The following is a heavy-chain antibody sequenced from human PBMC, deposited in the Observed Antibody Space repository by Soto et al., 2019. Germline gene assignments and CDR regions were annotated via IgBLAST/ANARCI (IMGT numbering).Heavy chain of an antibody. CDR3: GRDRRQLGMDY. D-gene: IGHD6-6*01. Sequence: GGSLGLSCAASGFTFSDYYMSWIRPAPGKGLEWVSYISSSSSYTNYADSVKGRFTSSRDNAKNSLYLQMNSLRAEDTAVYYWGRDRRQLGMDYGGQGPLVTVFS. V-gene: IGHV3-11*06. J-gene: IGHJ4*02. CDR2: ISSSSSYT. CDR1: GFTFSDYY.